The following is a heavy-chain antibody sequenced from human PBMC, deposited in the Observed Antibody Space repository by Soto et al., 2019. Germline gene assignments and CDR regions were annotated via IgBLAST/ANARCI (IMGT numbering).Heavy chain of an antibody. J-gene: IGHJ6*02. CDR2: INSDGSST. V-gene: IGHV3-74*01. CDR1: GFTFSSYW. D-gene: IGHD3-10*01. CDR3: AREGDDSGDYYGMDV. Sequence: EVQLVESGGGLVQPGGSLRLSCAASGFTFSSYWMHWVRQAPGKGLVWVSCINSDGSSTSYADSVKGRFTISRDNAKNTLYLQMNSLRAEDTAVYYCAREGDDSGDYYGMDVWGQGTTVTVSS.